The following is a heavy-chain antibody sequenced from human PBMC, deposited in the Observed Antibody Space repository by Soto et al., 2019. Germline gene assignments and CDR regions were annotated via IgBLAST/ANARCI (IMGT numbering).Heavy chain of an antibody. CDR1: GGSITSSY. CDR3: ARGEDAFFYYGLDV. Sequence: SETLSLTCTVSGGSITSSYWSWIRRPPGRGLEWIAYIYDTGISGYTPSTSYNPSLKSRVTMSVDTSKSQFSLKLTSVTAADTAVYYSARGEDAFFYYGLDVWGQGITVPVSS. J-gene: IGHJ6*02. CDR2: IYDTGISGYTPST. V-gene: IGHV4-59*01.